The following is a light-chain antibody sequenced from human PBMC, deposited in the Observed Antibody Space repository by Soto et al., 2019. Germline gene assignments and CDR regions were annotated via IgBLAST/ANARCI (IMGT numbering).Light chain of an antibody. J-gene: IGKJ2*01. CDR3: QQYNNWPPTT. V-gene: IGKV3-15*01. CDR2: GAS. CDR1: QSISSN. Sequence: EIVMTQSPATLSVSPGERATLSCRASQSISSNLAWYRQKPGQAPRLLIYGASTRATGIPVRFSGSGSGTEFTLTISSLQSEDFAVYYCQQYNNWPPTTIGQGTKLEIK.